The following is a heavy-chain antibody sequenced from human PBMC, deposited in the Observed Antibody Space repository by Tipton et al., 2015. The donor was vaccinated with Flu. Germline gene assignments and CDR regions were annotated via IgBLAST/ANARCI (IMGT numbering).Heavy chain of an antibody. V-gene: IGHV4-31*02. J-gene: IGHJ5*02. CDR1: GGSISSGGYY. CDR3: ARYFRVYGYDSSGYYLP. D-gene: IGHD3-22*01. CDR2: IYYSGST. Sequence: LRLSCTVSGGSISSGGYYWSWIRQHPGKGLEWIGYIYYSGSTYYNPSLKSRVTISVDTSKNQFSLKLSPVTAADTAVCYCARYFRVYGYDSSGYYLPWGQGTLVTVSS.